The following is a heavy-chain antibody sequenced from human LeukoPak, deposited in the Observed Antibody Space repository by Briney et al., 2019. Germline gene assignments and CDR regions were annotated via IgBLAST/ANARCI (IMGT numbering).Heavy chain of an antibody. CDR3: TSPAHDFDLWSGYYSY. CDR2: IRSKANIYAT. Sequence: PGGSLKLSCAASGFIFSDATIHWGRQASGKGLEWLGRIRSKANIYATAYAASVKGRFTISRDDSKNTAYLQMNSLKTEDTAVYYRTSPAHDFDLWSGYYSYWGQGTLVTVSS. CDR1: GFIFSDAT. D-gene: IGHD3-3*01. J-gene: IGHJ4*02. V-gene: IGHV3-73*01.